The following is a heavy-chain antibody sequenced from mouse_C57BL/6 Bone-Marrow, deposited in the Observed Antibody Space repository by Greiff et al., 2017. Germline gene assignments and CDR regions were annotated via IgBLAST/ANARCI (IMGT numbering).Heavy chain of an antibody. CDR1: YTFSRRVH. Sequence: QVQLQQSGPELARPWASVKISCQAFYTFSRRVHFAIRDTNYWMQWVKKGPGQGLEGIGAIYTGNGDNSYNQKYKGKATLTADKSSSTAYTPLSGLTSEDSAVYYCSVDGYYTYWYFYVWGTGTTVTVSS. J-gene: IGHJ1*03. D-gene: IGHD2-3*01. CDR3: SEDSAVYYCSVDGYYTYWYFYV. CDR2: GQGLEGIG. V-gene: IGHV1-87*01.